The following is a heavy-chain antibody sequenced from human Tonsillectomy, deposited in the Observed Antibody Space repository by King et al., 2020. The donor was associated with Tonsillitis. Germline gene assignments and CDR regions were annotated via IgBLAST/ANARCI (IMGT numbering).Heavy chain of an antibody. CDR1: GFTFNYYA. D-gene: IGHD2-21*02. Sequence: HVQLVESGGGVVQPGRSLTLSCAASGFTFNYYAMHWVRQPPGRGLEWVALISSDGTRKSSADSMQGRYTISRDNSKNTLFLQMKSLRAEDKAVYYCARDLGLPVTFAFDVWGHGTVVTVSS. CDR2: ISSDGTRK. V-gene: IGHV3-30*01. J-gene: IGHJ3*01. CDR3: ARDLGLPVTFAFDV.